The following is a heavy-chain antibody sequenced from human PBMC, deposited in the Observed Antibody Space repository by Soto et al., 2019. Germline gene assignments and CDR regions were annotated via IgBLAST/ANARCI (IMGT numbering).Heavy chain of an antibody. J-gene: IGHJ4*02. CDR1: GFTFSSYG. Sequence: SLRLSCAASGFTFSSYGMHWVRQAPGKGLEWVALISYDGTNKFYADSVKGRFTISRDNSKSTLYLQVDSLRPEDAAVYYCARDPKTSGGQHWAFNYFDSWGQGTLVTVSS. CDR3: ARDPKTSGGQHWAFNYFDS. V-gene: IGHV3-30*19. CDR2: ISYDGTNK. D-gene: IGHD7-27*01.